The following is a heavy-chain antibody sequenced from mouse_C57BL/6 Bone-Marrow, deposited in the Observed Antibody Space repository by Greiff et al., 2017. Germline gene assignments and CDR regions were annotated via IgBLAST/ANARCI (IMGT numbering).Heavy chain of an antibody. CDR1: GFTFSDYG. J-gene: IGHJ1*03. Sequence: EVKLVESGGGLVKPGGSLKLSCAASGFTFSDYGMHWVRQAPEKGLEWVAYISSGSSTSYYADTVKGRFTISRDNAKNTLFLQMTSLRSEDTAMYYCARMDYGSSYDWYFDVWGTGTTVTVSS. CDR2: ISSGSSTS. D-gene: IGHD1-1*01. V-gene: IGHV5-17*01. CDR3: ARMDYGSSYDWYFDV.